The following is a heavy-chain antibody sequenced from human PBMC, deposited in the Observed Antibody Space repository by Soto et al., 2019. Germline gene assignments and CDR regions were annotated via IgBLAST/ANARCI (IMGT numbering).Heavy chain of an antibody. V-gene: IGHV3-48*02. CDR2: ISSGSSTI. CDR1: GFTFSTYS. CDR3: ARDPGRSATYYFDN. D-gene: IGHD2-15*01. Sequence: GGSLRLSCAASGFTFSTYSMNWVRQAPGKGLEWVSYISSGSSTIYHADSVKGRFTISRDDAKNSLFLQMNSLREEDTAVYFCARDPGRSATYYFDNWGLGTLVTAPQ. J-gene: IGHJ4*02.